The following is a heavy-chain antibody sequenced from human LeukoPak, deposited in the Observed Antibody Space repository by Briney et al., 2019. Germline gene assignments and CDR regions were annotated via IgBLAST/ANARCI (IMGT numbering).Heavy chain of an antibody. CDR1: GDTFTDHY. CDR2: INPTNGDT. V-gene: IGHV1-2*02. CDR3: ARGGRRYCSSTSCQYWYFDL. J-gene: IGHJ2*01. D-gene: IGHD2-2*01. Sequence: GASVRVSCKASGDTFTDHYIHWVRQAPGQGLEWVAGINPTNGDTHFAQRFRGRVTVTRDTAISTGYMELSGVRSDDTAVYYCARGGRRYCSSTSCQYWYFDLWGRGTLVTVSS.